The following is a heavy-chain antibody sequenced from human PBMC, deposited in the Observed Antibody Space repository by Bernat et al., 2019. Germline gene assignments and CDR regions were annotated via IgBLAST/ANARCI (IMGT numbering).Heavy chain of an antibody. Sequence: EVQLVESGGGLVQPGRSLRLSCTASGFTFGDYAMSWFRQAPGKGLEWVGIIRSRAYGGTTEYAASVKGRFTISRDDSKSIAYLQMNSLKTEDTAVYYCTREGVTTVTVDFDYWGQGTLVTVSS. CDR3: TREGVTTVTVDFDY. D-gene: IGHD4-17*01. V-gene: IGHV3-49*03. J-gene: IGHJ4*02. CDR1: GFTFGDYA. CDR2: IRSRAYGGTT.